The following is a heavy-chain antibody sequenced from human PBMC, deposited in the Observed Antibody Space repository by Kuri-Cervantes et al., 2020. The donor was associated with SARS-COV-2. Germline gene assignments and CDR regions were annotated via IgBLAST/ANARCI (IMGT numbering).Heavy chain of an antibody. D-gene: IGHD3-3*02. CDR3: ARAGWSNFAIKAFDI. CDR1: GDSVSSDSAA. J-gene: IGHJ3*02. V-gene: IGHV6-1*01. Sequence: SQTLSLTCAISGDSVSSDSAAWNWIRQSPSRGLEWLGRTYYRSKWYNDYAPSVKTRISITPDTSKNQFSVQLNSVTPEDTAVYYCARAGWSNFAIKAFDIWGQGTEVTVSS. CDR2: TYYRSKWYN.